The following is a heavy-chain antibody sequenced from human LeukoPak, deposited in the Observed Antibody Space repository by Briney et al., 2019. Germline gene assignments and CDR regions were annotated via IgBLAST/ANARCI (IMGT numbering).Heavy chain of an antibody. CDR1: GYTFTNYY. D-gene: IGHD1-14*01. CDR3: ARENPYYYYMDV. V-gene: IGHV1-46*01. J-gene: IGHJ6*03. CDR2: FNPSGGST. Sequence: GASVKVSCKASGYTFTNYYMHWVRQAPGQGLEWMGVFNPSGGSTSYAQKFQGRVTMTTDTSTSTAYMELRSLRSDDTAVYYCARENPYYYYMDVWGKGTTVTVSS.